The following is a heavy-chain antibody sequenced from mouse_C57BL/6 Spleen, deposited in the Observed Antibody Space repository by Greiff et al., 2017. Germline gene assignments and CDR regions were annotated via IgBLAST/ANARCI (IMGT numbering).Heavy chain of an antibody. CDR1: GYTFTSYW. CDR2: IDPSDSYT. CDR3: ARGLYGNYDYYAMDY. V-gene: IGHV1-69*01. J-gene: IGHJ4*01. D-gene: IGHD2-1*01. Sequence: VQLQQPGAELVMPGASVKLSCKASGYTFTSYWMHWVKQRPGQGLEWIGEIDPSDSYTNYNQKFKGKSTLTVDKSSSTAYMQLSSLTSEDSAVYYCARGLYGNYDYYAMDYWGQGTSGTVSS.